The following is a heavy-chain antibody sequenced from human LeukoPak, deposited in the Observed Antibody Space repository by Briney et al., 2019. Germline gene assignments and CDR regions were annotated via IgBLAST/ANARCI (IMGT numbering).Heavy chain of an antibody. V-gene: IGHV4-59*01. CDR2: IHYSGTT. J-gene: IGHJ4*02. CDR3: ARDRRYCSGGNCYLHYFDN. D-gene: IGHD2-15*01. CDR1: GGSISSYY. Sequence: SSETLSLTCTVSGGSISSYYWSWIRRSPGQGLEWIGYIHYSGTTNYNPSFKGRLTISIDTSKNQFSLRLNSVTAADTAVYYCARDRRYCSGGNCYLHYFDNWGQGTLVTVSS.